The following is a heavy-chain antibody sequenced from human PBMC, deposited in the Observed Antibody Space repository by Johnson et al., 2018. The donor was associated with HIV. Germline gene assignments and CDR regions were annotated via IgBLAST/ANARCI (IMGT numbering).Heavy chain of an antibody. CDR1: GFTFSSYG. Sequence: VQLVESGGGVVQPGRSLRLSCAASGFTFSSYGMHWVRQAPGKGLEWVANIKQDGSEKYYVDSVKGRFTISRDDSKNSLYLQMNSLKTEDTAVYYCAREGPGTTGVDAFDIWGQGTMVTVSS. CDR3: AREGPGTTGVDAFDI. D-gene: IGHD1-14*01. J-gene: IGHJ3*02. CDR2: IKQDGSEK. V-gene: IGHV3-7*03.